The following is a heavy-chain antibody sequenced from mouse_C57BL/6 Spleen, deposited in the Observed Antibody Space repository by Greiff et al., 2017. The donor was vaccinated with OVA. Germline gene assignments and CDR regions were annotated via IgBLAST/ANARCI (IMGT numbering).Heavy chain of an antibody. J-gene: IGHJ3*01. Sequence: QVHVKQSGPELVKPGASVKISCKASGYAFSSSWMNWVKQRPGKGLEWIGRIYPGDGDTNYNGKFKGKATLTADKSSSTAYMQLSSLTSEDSAVDFCASDYGNYAFAYWGQGTLVTVSA. CDR1: GYAFSSSW. D-gene: IGHD2-1*01. CDR2: IYPGDGDT. V-gene: IGHV1-82*01. CDR3: ASDYGNYAFAY.